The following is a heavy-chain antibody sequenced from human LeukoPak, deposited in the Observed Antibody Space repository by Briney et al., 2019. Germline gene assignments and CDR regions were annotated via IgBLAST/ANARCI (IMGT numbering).Heavy chain of an antibody. CDR3: AADKDPIWSGYYY. CDR2: IVAGSGNT. V-gene: IGHV1-58*02. CDR1: GFTFTSSA. Sequence: GASVKVSCKASGFTFTSSAIQWVRQARGQRLEWIGWIVAGSGNTNYAQKFQERVTITRDMSTSTAYMELSSLRAVNTAVYYCAADKDPIWSGYYYWGQGTLVTVSS. J-gene: IGHJ4*02. D-gene: IGHD3-3*01.